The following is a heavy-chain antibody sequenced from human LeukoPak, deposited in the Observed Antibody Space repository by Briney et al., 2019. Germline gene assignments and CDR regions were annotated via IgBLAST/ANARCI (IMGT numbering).Heavy chain of an antibody. Sequence: PSETLSLTCAVYGGSFSGYYWSWIRQPPGKGLEWIGEINHSGSTDYNPSLKSRVTISVDTSKNQFSLNLSSLTAADTAVYYCARGRLARGHYFDYWGQGTLVTVSS. CDR2: INHSGST. CDR3: ARGRLARGHYFDY. CDR1: GGSFSGYY. D-gene: IGHD3-10*01. V-gene: IGHV4-34*01. J-gene: IGHJ4*02.